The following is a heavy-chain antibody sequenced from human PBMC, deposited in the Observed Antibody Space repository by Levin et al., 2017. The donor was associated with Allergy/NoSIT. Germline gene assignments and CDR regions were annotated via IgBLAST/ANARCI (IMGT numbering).Heavy chain of an antibody. V-gene: IGHV3-30*18. J-gene: IGHJ6*02. Sequence: PGGSLRLSCAASGFTFSIYGMYWVRQAPGKGLEWVALISYDGSNEYYADSVKGRFIISRDKSKNTLYLQMNSLRSEDTAVYYCAKDLVRGSQMWPKYAMDGWGQGTTVTVSS. D-gene: IGHD3-16*01. CDR3: AKDLVRGSQMWPKYAMDG. CDR1: GFTFSIYG. CDR2: ISYDGSNE.